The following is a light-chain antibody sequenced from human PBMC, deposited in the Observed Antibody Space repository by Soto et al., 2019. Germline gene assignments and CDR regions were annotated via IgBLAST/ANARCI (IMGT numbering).Light chain of an antibody. J-gene: IGKJ4*01. CDR3: QQYGTSPHLT. CDR2: AAS. CDR1: QSVRSNF. Sequence: EIVLTQSPGTLSLSPGERAALSCRASQSVRSNFVAWYQQKPGQAPRLLIYAASRRAPGIPDRFSGSGSRTAFCLIISRLEPEDFAVYYCQQYGTSPHLTFGGGTRVEIK. V-gene: IGKV3-20*01.